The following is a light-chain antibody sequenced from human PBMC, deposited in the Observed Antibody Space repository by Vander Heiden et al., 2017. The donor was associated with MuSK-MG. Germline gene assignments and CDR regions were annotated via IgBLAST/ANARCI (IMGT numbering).Light chain of an antibody. J-gene: IGKJ4*01. CDR3: QQDNSYPLT. Sequence: DIQMTQSPSSLSASVGNRVTITCRASQDLSTYLAWFQQKPGRPPKSLIYGAFRLQRGVPSKFSGSGSGTNFTLTISNLQPEDFATYYCQQDNSYPLTFGGGTKVDMK. CDR2: GAF. CDR1: QDLSTY. V-gene: IGKV1-16*02.